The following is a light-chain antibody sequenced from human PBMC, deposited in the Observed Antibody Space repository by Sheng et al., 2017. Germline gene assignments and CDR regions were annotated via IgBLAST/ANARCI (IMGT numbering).Light chain of an antibody. CDR3: QQYYSHPPT. Sequence: DIQMTQSPSSLSASVGDRVTISCRASQGISNSLAWYQQKPGKAPNLLIYGASTLESGVPSRFSGSGSGTEFTLTVSSLQPGDLATYYCQQYYSHPPTFGQGTKVEIK. J-gene: IGKJ1*01. V-gene: IGKV1-NL1*01. CDR2: GAS. CDR1: QGISNS.